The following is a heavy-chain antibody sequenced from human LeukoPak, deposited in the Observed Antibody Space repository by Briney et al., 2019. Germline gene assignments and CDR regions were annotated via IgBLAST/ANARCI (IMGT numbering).Heavy chain of an antibody. CDR2: ISSSSSYI. CDR1: GFTFSSYW. D-gene: IGHD3-16*01. CDR3: ARDYDGDYVDY. V-gene: IGHV3-21*01. Sequence: GGSLRLSCAASGFTFSSYWMHWVRQAPGKGLEWVSSISSSSSYIYYADSVKGRFTISRDNAKNSLYLQMNSLRAEDTAVYYCARDYDGDYVDYWGQGTLVTVSS. J-gene: IGHJ4*02.